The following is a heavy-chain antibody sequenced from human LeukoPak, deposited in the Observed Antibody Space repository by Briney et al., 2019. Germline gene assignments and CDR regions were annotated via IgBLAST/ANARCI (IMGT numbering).Heavy chain of an antibody. CDR3: ARASDSSGYYLGILGY. CDR2: IYSGGST. Sequence: PGGSLRLSCAASGFTVSSNYMSWVRQAPGKGLEWVSVIYSGGSTYYADSVKGRFTISRDNSKNTLYLQMNSLRAEDTAVYYCARASDSSGYYLGILGYWGQGTLVTVSS. D-gene: IGHD3-22*01. CDR1: GFTVSSNY. V-gene: IGHV3-53*01. J-gene: IGHJ4*02.